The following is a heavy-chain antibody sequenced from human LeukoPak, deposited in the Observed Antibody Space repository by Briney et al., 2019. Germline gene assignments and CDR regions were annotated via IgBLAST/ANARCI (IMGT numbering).Heavy chain of an antibody. D-gene: IGHD3-22*01. CDR3: AKDVIVVVTYPLCDAFDI. J-gene: IGHJ3*02. V-gene: IGHV3-23*01. Sequence: PGGTLSLSCAASGFTFSSYGMSWVRQAPGKGLEWVSAISGSGGSTYYADSVKGRFTISRDNSKNTLYLQMNSLRAEDTAVYYCAKDVIVVVTYPLCDAFDIWGQGTMVTVSS. CDR2: ISGSGGST. CDR1: GFTFSSYG.